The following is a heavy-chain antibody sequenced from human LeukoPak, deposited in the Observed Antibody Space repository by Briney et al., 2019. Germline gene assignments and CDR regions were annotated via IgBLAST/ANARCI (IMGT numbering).Heavy chain of an antibody. CDR2: ISHDGSNK. V-gene: IGHV3-30*04. Sequence: PGGSLRLSCAASGFTFSSYAMHWVRQAPGKGLEWVADISHDGSNKYYADSVKGRFTISRDNSKNTLYLQMNSLRAEDTAVYYCARVPGHIVVVPAATHYWGQGTLVTVSS. D-gene: IGHD2-2*01. CDR1: GFTFSSYA. J-gene: IGHJ4*02. CDR3: ARVPGHIVVVPAATHY.